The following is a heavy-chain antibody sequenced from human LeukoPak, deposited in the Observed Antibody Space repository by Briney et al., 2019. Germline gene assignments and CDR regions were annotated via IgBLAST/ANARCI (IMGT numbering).Heavy chain of an antibody. CDR1: GGSFSGYY. J-gene: IGHJ4*02. CDR3: ARARAVAGTMDY. D-gene: IGHD6-19*01. V-gene: IGHV4-34*01. Sequence: SETLSLTCAVSGGSFSGYYWSWIRQPPGKGLEWIGEINHSGSTNYNPSLKSRVTISVDTPKNQFSLKLSSVTAADTAVYYCARARAVAGTMDYWGQGTLVTVSS. CDR2: INHSGST.